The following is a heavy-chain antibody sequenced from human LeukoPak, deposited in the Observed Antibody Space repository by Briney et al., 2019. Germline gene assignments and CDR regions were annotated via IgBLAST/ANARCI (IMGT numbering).Heavy chain of an antibody. V-gene: IGHV4-59*08. D-gene: IGHD2-21*01. Sequence: SETLSLTCTVSGGSISNKYWSWIRQPPGKGLEWIGCIYYSGSTNYNPSLKSRVTISVDTSKDQFSLKLSSVTAADTAVYYCARIAYCGGDCYTTYFDYWGQGTLVTVSS. CDR3: ARIAYCGGDCYTTYFDY. J-gene: IGHJ4*02. CDR2: IYYSGST. CDR1: GGSISNKY.